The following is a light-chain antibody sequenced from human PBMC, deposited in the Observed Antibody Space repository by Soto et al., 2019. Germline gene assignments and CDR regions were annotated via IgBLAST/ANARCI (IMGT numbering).Light chain of an antibody. J-gene: IGKJ4*01. CDR3: QQRSDWPYT. V-gene: IGKV3-11*01. CDR1: QRVSSY. Sequence: EIVLTQSPATLSLSPGDRATLSCRASQRVSSYLAWYQQKPGQAPRLLIYDASSRATGIPARFSGSGSGTDVTLTISSLEPEDFAVYYCQQRSDWPYTFGGGTTVQIK. CDR2: DAS.